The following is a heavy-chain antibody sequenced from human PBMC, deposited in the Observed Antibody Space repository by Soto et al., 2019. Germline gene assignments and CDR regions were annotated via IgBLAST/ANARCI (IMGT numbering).Heavy chain of an antibody. CDR1: GGTFSSYA. Sequence: ASVKVSCKASGGTFSSYAISWVRQAPGQGLEWMGGIIPIFGTANYAQKFQGRVTITADESTSTAYMELSSLRSEDTAVYYCARAGSAAIMVPFDYWGQGTLVTVSS. CDR2: IIPIFGTA. D-gene: IGHD3-10*01. V-gene: IGHV1-69*13. J-gene: IGHJ4*02. CDR3: ARAGSAAIMVPFDY.